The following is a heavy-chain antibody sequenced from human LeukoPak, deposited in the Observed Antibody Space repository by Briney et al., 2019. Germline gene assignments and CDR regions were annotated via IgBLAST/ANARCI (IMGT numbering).Heavy chain of an antibody. CDR1: GGSISPYY. V-gene: IGHV4-59*01. CDR3: ARAFYPGYYSYMAV. CDR2: IYYSGST. J-gene: IGHJ6*03. Sequence: SETLSLTCTVSGGSISPYYWSWIRQPPGKGLEWIGYIYYSGSTNYNPSLKSRVTISVDTSNNQFSLKLSSVTAADTAVYYCARAFYPGYYSYMAVWGKGTTVTVSS. D-gene: IGHD3-3*02.